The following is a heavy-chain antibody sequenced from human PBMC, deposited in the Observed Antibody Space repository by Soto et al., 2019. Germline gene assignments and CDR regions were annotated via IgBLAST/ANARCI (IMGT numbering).Heavy chain of an antibody. CDR3: ASHSSSWPHETPYYYGMDV. CDR2: IDPSDSYT. J-gene: IGHJ6*02. V-gene: IGHV5-10-1*03. D-gene: IGHD6-13*01. CDR1: GYSFTSYW. Sequence: EVQLVQSGAEVKKPGESLRISCKGSGYSFTSYWISWVRQMPGKGLEWMGRIDPSDSYTNYSPSFQGHVTISADKSISTAYLQWSSLKASDTAMYYCASHSSSWPHETPYYYGMDVWGQGTTVTVSS.